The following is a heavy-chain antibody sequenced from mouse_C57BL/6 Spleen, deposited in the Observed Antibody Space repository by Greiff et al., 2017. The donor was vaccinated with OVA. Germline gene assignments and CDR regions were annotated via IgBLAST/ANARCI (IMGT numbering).Heavy chain of an antibody. CDR3: ARFTTVVATGDWYFDV. CDR1: GYTFTSYW. D-gene: IGHD1-1*01. J-gene: IGHJ1*03. Sequence: QVQLKQPGTELVKPGASVKLSCKASGYTFTSYWMHWVKQRPGQGLEWIGNINPSNGGTNYNEKFKSKATLTVDKSSSTAYMQLSSLTSEDSAVYYCARFTTVVATGDWYFDVWGTGTTVTVSS. CDR2: INPSNGGT. V-gene: IGHV1-53*01.